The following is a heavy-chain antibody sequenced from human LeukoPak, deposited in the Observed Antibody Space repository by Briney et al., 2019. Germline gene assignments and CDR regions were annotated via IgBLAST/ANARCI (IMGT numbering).Heavy chain of an antibody. J-gene: IGHJ4*02. Sequence: PSETLSLTCTVSGGSISSSSYYWGWIRQPPGKGLEWIGSIYYSGSTYYNPSLKSRVTISVDTSKNQFSLKLSPVTAADTAVYYCARYDFWSGHHLDYWGQGTLVTVSS. CDR3: ARYDFWSGHHLDY. V-gene: IGHV4-39*01. D-gene: IGHD3-3*01. CDR2: IYYSGST. CDR1: GGSISSSSYY.